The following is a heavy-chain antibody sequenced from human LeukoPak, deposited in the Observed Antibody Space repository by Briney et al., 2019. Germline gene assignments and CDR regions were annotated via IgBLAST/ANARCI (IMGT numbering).Heavy chain of an antibody. CDR2: IYHRGRT. J-gene: IGHJ4*02. CDR1: GYSISSGYY. D-gene: IGHD3-10*01. V-gene: IGHV4-38-2*02. CDR3: ARASLDSENYGRYFDY. Sequence: SETLSLTCTVSGYSISSGYYWGWIRRPPGKGLEWIGIIYHRGRTFYNPSLKSRVTISVDTSKNQFSLKLTSVTAADTAVYYCARASLDSENYGRYFDYWGQGTLVTVS.